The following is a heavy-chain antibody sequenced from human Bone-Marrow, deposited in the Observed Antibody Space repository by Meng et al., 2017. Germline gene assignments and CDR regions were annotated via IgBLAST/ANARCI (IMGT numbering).Heavy chain of an antibody. CDR3: ARGSWLQLWLQDY. D-gene: IGHD5-18*01. CDR1: GGSFSGYY. V-gene: IGHV4-34*01. CDR2: INHSGST. J-gene: IGHJ4*02. Sequence: QVLLQQWGAGLLKPSETLSLTCAVYGGSFSGYYWSWIRQPPGKGLEWIGEINHSGSTNYNPSLKSRVTISVDTSKNQFSLKLSSVTAADTAVYYCARGSWLQLWLQDYWGQGTLVTVSS.